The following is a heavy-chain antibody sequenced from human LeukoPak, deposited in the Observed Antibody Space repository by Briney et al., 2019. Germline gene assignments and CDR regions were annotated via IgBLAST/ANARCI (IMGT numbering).Heavy chain of an antibody. CDR3: ARAGYCSGGSCYLFDP. CDR2: INPNSGGT. J-gene: IGHJ5*02. Sequence: GASVKVSCKASGYTFTSYGVRWVRQAPGQGLEWMGWINPNSGGTNYAQKFQGRVTMTRDTSISTAYMELSRLRSDDTAVYYCARAGYCSGGSCYLFDPWGQGTLVTVSS. D-gene: IGHD2-15*01. CDR1: GYTFTSYG. V-gene: IGHV1-2*02.